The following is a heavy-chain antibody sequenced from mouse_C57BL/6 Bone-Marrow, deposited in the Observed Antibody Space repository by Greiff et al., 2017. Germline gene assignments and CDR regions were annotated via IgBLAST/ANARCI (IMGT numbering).Heavy chain of an antibody. CDR1: GFTFSSYG. D-gene: IGHD1-1*01. CDR3: ARRGTTVVATPYAMGY. CDR2: ISSGGSYT. Sequence: EVKLVESGGDLVKPGGSLKLSCAASGFTFSSYGMSWVRQTPDKRLEWVATISSGGSYTYYPDSVKGRFTISRDNAKNTLYLQMSSLKSEDTARYYCARRGTTVVATPYAMGYWGQGTSVTVSS. V-gene: IGHV5-6*02. J-gene: IGHJ4*01.